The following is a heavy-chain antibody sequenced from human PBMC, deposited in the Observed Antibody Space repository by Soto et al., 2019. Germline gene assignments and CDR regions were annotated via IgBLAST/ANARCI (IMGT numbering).Heavy chain of an antibody. D-gene: IGHD3-22*01. CDR2: IFNTGTI. CDR1: GASLSSDEYY. J-gene: IGHJ6*01. Sequence: QVQLQESGPGLAKPAQTVSLTCSVSGASLSSDEYYWAWLRQVPGKDLEWIGHIFNTGTIFSTPSGWGGVRMSIDTSGNEFSLHVESVTAADTAVYYCARGLGSDNIGHFPATFDIWGHGTSVTVS. V-gene: IGHV4-31*02. CDR3: ARGLGSDNIGHFPATFDI.